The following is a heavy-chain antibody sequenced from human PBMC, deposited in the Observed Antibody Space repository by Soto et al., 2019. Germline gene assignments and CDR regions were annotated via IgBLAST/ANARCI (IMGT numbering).Heavy chain of an antibody. Sequence: SETLSLTCAVSSDSISRSHWLTWVRQSPGKGLEWLGDIYYSGSVYYNPSLKSRVTISVDTSKNQFSLKLSSVTAADTAVYYCAREAAAGHYMDVWGKGTTVTVSS. CDR2: IYYSGSV. J-gene: IGHJ6*03. D-gene: IGHD6-13*01. CDR3: AREAAAGHYMDV. CDR1: SDSISRSHW. V-gene: IGHV4-4*02.